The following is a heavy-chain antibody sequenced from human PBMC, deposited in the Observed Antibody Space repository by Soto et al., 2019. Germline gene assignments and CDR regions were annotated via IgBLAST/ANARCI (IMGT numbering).Heavy chain of an antibody. CDR1: GNSVSSNSAC. D-gene: IGHD5-18*01. Sequence: SHTLSLTCAISGNSVSSNSACLNFVKQTPSRGLEWLGRTHYKSKWFNNYAVSVKSRITINPDTSQNQFSLHLDSVTPEDTATYYCAHSPPPGKYYYYMDVWGKGTTVTVSS. J-gene: IGHJ6*03. V-gene: IGHV6-1*01. CDR3: AHSPPPGKYYYYMDV. CDR2: THYKSKWFN.